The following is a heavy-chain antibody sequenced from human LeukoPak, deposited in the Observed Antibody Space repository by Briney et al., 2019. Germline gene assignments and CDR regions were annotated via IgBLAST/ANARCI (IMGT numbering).Heavy chain of an antibody. CDR2: INPNSGGT. J-gene: IGHJ4*02. D-gene: IGHD3-22*01. V-gene: IGHV1-2*06. CDR3: ARVGYYESSGYYEY. Sequence: ASVKVSCKASGYTLTDYYMHWVRQGPGQGLEWMGRINPNSGGTNYAQKFQGRVTMTRDMSISTVYMELSRLRSDDTAVYYCARVGYYESSGYYEYWGQGTLVTVSS. CDR1: GYTLTDYY.